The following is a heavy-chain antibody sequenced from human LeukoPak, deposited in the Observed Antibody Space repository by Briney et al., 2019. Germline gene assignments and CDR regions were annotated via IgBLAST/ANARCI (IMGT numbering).Heavy chain of an antibody. V-gene: IGHV1-18*01. J-gene: IGHJ6*02. CDR2: ISAYNGNT. CDR1: GYTFTSYG. CDR3: ARDSSSSHYYYYGMDV. D-gene: IGHD6-13*01. Sequence: ASVKVSCKASGYTFTSYGISWVRQAPGQGLEWMGWISAYNGNTNYAQKLQGRVTMTTDTSTSTAYMELRSLRSDDTAVYYCARDSSSSHYYYYGMDVWGQGTTVTVPS.